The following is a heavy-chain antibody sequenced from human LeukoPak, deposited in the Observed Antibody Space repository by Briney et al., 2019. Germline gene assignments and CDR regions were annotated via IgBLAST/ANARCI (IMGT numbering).Heavy chain of an antibody. J-gene: IGHJ6*02. D-gene: IGHD4-17*01. CDR2: ISAYNGNT. CDR1: GYTFTSYG. V-gene: IGHV1-18*01. Sequence: ASVKVSCKASGYTFTSYGISWVRQAPGQGLEWMGWISAYNGNTNYAQKLQGRATMTTDTSTSTAYMELRSLRSDDTAVYYCARDRGSGTTVPFYYYGMDVWGQGTTVTVSS. CDR3: ARDRGSGTTVPFYYYGMDV.